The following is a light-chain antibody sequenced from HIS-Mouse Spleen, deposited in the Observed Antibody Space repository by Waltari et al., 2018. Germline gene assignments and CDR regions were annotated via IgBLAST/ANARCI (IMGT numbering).Light chain of an antibody. Sequence: SYVLTQPPSVSVAPGKAARLPRGGYNPGRKSVHWYQQKTGQAPVLVVYEENDRPSGIPERFSGSNSGKTATLTISRVEAGDEADYYCQVWDSSSDHVVFGGGTKLTVL. CDR1: NPGRKS. V-gene: IGLV3-21*03. J-gene: IGLJ2*01. CDR3: QVWDSSSDHVV. CDR2: EEN.